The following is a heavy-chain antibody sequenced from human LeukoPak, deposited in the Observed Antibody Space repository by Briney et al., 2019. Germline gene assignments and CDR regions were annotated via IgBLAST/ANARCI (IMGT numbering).Heavy chain of an antibody. J-gene: IGHJ4*02. CDR3: AKDRRRNSSGYSDY. D-gene: IGHD3-22*01. CDR2: ISSGTTI. Sequence: GGSLRLSCATSGFTFSTYSMNWVRQAPGKGLEWISFISSGTTIHYADSVRGRFTISRDNAKNSLYLQMNSLRDEDTAVYYCAKDRRRNSSGYSDYWGQGTLVTVSS. CDR1: GFTFSTYS. V-gene: IGHV3-48*02.